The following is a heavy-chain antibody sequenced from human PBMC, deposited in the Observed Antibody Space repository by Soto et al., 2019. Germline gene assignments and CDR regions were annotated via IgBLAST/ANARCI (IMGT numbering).Heavy chain of an antibody. J-gene: IGHJ4*02. CDR3: AREYCSDGSCYPSVFDY. CDR2: FYTSGST. V-gene: IGHV4-4*07. D-gene: IGHD2-15*01. CDR1: GGSISSYY. Sequence: ETLSLTCTVSGGSISSYYWSWIRQPAGKGLEWIGRFYTSGSTNYKPSLKSRVTMSIDTSKNHFSLRLSSVTAADTALYYCAREYCSDGSCYPSVFDYWGQGTLVTVSS.